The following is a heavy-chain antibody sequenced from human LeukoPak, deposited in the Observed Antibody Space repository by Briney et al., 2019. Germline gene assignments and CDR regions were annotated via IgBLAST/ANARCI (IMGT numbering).Heavy chain of an antibody. CDR2: IGSSSSTI. J-gene: IGHJ3*02. D-gene: IGHD3-10*01. CDR1: GFTFSDYY. CDR3: ARGSPYYGSGDRDAFDI. Sequence: PGGSLRLSCAASGFTFSDYYMNWVRQAPGKGLEWVSYIGSSSSTIYYADSVKGRFTISRDNAKNSLYLQMNSLRDEDTAVYYCARGSPYYGSGDRDAFDIWGQGTMVTVSS. V-gene: IGHV3-48*02.